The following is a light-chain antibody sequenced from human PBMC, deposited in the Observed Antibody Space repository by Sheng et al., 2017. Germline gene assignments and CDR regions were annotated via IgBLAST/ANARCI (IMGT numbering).Light chain of an antibody. Sequence: EIVLTQSPGTLSLSPGERATLSCRASQSVSSSYLGWYQQKPGQAPRLVIYDASNRATGIPARFSGSGSGTDFTLTISSLEPEDFAVYYCQQRSKWPLTFGPGTKVDIK. V-gene: IGKV3D-20*02. J-gene: IGKJ3*01. CDR1: QSVSSSY. CDR3: QQRSKWPLT. CDR2: DAS.